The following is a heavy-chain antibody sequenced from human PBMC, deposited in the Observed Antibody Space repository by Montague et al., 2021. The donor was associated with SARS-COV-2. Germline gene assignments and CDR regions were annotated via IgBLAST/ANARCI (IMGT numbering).Heavy chain of an antibody. J-gene: IGHJ5*01. Sequence: SETLSLTCAVSGASFTGYYWTWIRQPPGKGLEWIGEINHSGSTKYNPSLKSRFSISLDTSKNQFSLKLTSVTAADTAMFYCAMVSPQNNLRRFSSSYWFDSWGQGTLVTVSS. D-gene: IGHD1-26*01. CDR2: INHSGST. CDR1: GASFTGYY. CDR3: AMVSPQNNLRRFSSSYWFDS. V-gene: IGHV4-34*01.